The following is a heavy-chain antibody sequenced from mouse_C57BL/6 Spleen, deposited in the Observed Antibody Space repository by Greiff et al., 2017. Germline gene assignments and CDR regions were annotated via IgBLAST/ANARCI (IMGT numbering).Heavy chain of an antibody. CDR3: ARAGDGYYSWFAY. J-gene: IGHJ3*01. CDR2: ISNLAYSI. D-gene: IGHD2-3*01. V-gene: IGHV5-15*01. Sequence: EVKVVESGGGLVQPGGSLKLSCAASGFTFSDYGMAWVRQAPRKGPGWVAFISNLAYSIYYADTVTGRFTISRENAKNTLYLEMSSLRSEDTALYYCARAGDGYYSWFAYWGQGTLVTVSA. CDR1: GFTFSDYG.